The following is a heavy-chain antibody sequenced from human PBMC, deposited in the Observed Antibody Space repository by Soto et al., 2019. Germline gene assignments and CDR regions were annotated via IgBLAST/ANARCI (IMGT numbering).Heavy chain of an antibody. J-gene: IGHJ1*01. CDR3: ARDSPSRPSPRKPYCGCDCYAPLDL. V-gene: IGHV1-69*12. Sequence: QVQLVQSGAEVKKPGSAVKVSCKASGGTFSSYAISWVRQAPGQGLEWLGGIIPIFGTSNYAQKFQGRVTIPGEESTSTADSELSILRYEEQDVYYCARDSPSRPSPRKPYCGCDCYAPLDLGGQGTKVTVSS. D-gene: IGHD2-21*02. CDR1: GGTFSSYA. CDR2: IIPIFGTS.